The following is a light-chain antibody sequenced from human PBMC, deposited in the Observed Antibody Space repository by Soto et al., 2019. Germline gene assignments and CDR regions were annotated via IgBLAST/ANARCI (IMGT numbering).Light chain of an antibody. CDR3: LQDYGDSWK. Sequence: QITQSPSSLSGSARYQTITTCTASRDVGSDVSWYQQKPGQAPKLLIYAASNLYTGVPSRFSGSRSGTEFTLTISSLQPEDFASYYCLQDYGDSWKFGQGTKVDIK. J-gene: IGKJ1*01. V-gene: IGKV1-6*01. CDR2: AAS. CDR1: RDVGSD.